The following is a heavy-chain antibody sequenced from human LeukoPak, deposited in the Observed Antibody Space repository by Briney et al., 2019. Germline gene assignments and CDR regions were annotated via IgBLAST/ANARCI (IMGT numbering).Heavy chain of an antibody. CDR2: IYYSGST. Sequence: SQTLSLTCTVSGGSISSSDYYWSWIRQPPGKGLEWIGYIYYSGSTYYNPSLKSRVTISVDTSKNQFSLKLSSVTAADTAVYYCARESLYYYDSSGYWKGPDPWGQGTLVTVSS. CDR3: ARESLYYYDSSGYWKGPDP. V-gene: IGHV4-30-4*01. CDR1: GGSISSSDYY. J-gene: IGHJ5*02. D-gene: IGHD3-22*01.